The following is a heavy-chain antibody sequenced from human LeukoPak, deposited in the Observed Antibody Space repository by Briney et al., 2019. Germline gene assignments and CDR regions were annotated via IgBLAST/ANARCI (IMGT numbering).Heavy chain of an antibody. CDR3: AKDGVATITFDY. V-gene: IGHV3-23*01. Sequence: AGGSLRLSCAASGFTFSNYAMSWVRQAPGKGLEWASVISGSGGATYYADSVKGRFTISRDNSKNTRYLQMNSLRAEDAAVYYCAKDGVATITFDYWGQGTLASVSS. CDR1: GFTFSNYA. D-gene: IGHD5-12*01. CDR2: ISGSGGAT. J-gene: IGHJ4*02.